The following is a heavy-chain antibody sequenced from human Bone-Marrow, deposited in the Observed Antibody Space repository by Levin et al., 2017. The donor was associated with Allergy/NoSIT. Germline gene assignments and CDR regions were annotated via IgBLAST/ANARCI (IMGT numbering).Heavy chain of an antibody. Sequence: PSETLSLTCTVSGGSISGYYWSWIRQPPGKGLEWIAYIYYNGSTNYNPSLKSRVTMSVDTSKNQFSLKLSSVTAADTALYYCARNQPIYYCYGMDVWGQGTTVTVSS. CDR3: ARNQPIYYCYGMDV. V-gene: IGHV4-59*01. J-gene: IGHJ6*02. CDR2: IYYNGST. CDR1: GGSISGYY. D-gene: IGHD1-14*01.